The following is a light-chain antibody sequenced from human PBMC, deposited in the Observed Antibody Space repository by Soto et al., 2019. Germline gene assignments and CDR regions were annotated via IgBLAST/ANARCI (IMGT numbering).Light chain of an antibody. J-gene: IGKJ5*01. CDR3: QQRGNWPPTWT. V-gene: IGKV3-11*01. Sequence: VVTQSPATLSVSTGEGVTLSCRASQGIGDTLAWYQHKPGQTPRLLIYDTSTRATGVPARFRGSRSGTDFTLTINGLEPEDSAVYYCQQRGNWPPTWTFGQGTRLEIK. CDR1: QGIGDT. CDR2: DTS.